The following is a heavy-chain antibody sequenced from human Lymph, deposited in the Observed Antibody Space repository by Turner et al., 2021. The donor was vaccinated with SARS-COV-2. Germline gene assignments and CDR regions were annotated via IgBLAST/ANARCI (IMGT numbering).Heavy chain of an antibody. Sequence: QVQLVESGGGVVQPGRSLRRSCAASGLTFSSYAMPWVRQAPGKGLEWVAVISFDGNNKYYPDSVKGRFTISRDNSENTLYLQLNSLRPEDTAVYYCARGDYYGSGTYPGKTFDYWGQGTLVTVSS. CDR2: ISFDGNNK. CDR1: GLTFSSYA. CDR3: ARGDYYGSGTYPGKTFDY. V-gene: IGHV3-30-3*01. D-gene: IGHD3-10*01. J-gene: IGHJ4*02.